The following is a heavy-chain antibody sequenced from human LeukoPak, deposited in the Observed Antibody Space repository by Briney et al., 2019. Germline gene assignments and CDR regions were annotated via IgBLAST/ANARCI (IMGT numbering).Heavy chain of an antibody. J-gene: IGHJ4*02. Sequence: SVKVSCKASGFTFTSYAMHWVRQAPGQRLEWMGWVNAGNGNTKYSQKFQGRVTITRDTSASTAYMELSSLRSEDTAVYYCARVGDRYGSGSYFFDYWGQGTLVTVSS. CDR1: GFTFTSYA. CDR2: VNAGNGNT. V-gene: IGHV1-3*01. CDR3: ARVGDRYGSGSYFFDY. D-gene: IGHD3-10*01.